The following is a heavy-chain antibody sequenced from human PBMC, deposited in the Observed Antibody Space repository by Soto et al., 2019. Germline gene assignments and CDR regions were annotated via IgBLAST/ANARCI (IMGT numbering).Heavy chain of an antibody. CDR3: ARGRSSGLVDY. J-gene: IGHJ4*02. CDR2: NGTAGDT. V-gene: IGHV3-13*01. CDR1: GFTFSSYD. Sequence: PGGSLRLSCAASGFTFSSYDMHWVRQATGKGLEWVSANGTAGDTYYPGSVKGRFTISRENAKNSLYLQMNSLRAGDTAVYYCARGRSSGLVDYWGQGTLVTVSS. D-gene: IGHD6-25*01.